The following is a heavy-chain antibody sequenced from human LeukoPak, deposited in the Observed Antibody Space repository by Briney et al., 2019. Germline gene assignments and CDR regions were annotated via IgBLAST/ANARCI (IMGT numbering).Heavy chain of an antibody. CDR1: GYTFTSYG. CDR3: ARAVPYHSSGYPDY. D-gene: IGHD3-22*01. V-gene: IGHV1-18*01. Sequence: GASVKVSCKASGYTFTSYGISWVRQAPGQGLEWMGWISGYNGDTNYAQRLQGRVTMTTDTSTSTAYMELRSLRSDDTAVYYCARAVPYHSSGYPDYWGQGTLVTVSS. J-gene: IGHJ4*02. CDR2: ISGYNGDT.